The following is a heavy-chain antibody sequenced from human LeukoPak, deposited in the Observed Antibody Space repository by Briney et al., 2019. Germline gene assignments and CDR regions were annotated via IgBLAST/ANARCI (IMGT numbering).Heavy chain of an antibody. J-gene: IGHJ5*02. CDR1: GGSISSGSYY. Sequence: PSETLSLTCTVSGGSISSGSYYWSWIRQPAGKGLEWIGRIYTSGSTNYNPSLKSRVTISVDTSKNQFSLKLSSVTAADTAVYYCARDNYKGWFDPWGQGTLVTVSS. V-gene: IGHV4-61*02. D-gene: IGHD4-11*01. CDR3: ARDNYKGWFDP. CDR2: IYTSGST.